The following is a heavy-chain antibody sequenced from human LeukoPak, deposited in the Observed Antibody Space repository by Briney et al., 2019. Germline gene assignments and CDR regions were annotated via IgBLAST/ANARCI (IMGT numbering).Heavy chain of an antibody. J-gene: IGHJ4*02. CDR2: FDPEDGES. Sequence: GASVKVSCKVSGASLSETSIHWERQAPGQWLEWMGGFDPEDGESIFAQRFQGRFSMTEDTSTDTAYMELRSLRPEDTAVYYCATADKWEPLDYWGQGTLVTVSS. CDR1: GASLSETS. CDR3: ATADKWEPLDY. D-gene: IGHD1-26*01. V-gene: IGHV1-24*01.